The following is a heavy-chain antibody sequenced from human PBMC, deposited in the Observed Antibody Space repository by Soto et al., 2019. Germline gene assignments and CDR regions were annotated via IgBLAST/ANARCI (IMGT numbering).Heavy chain of an antibody. CDR3: ARGLSRYYGSGSRKAPRQFDP. J-gene: IGHJ5*02. CDR2: INHSGST. CDR1: GGSFSGYY. V-gene: IGHV4-34*01. D-gene: IGHD3-10*01. Sequence: QVQLQQWGAGLLKPSETLSLTCAVYGGSFSGYYWSWIRQPPGKGLEWIGEINHSGSTNYNPSLKGRVTISVDTSKNQFSLKLSSVTAADTAVYYCARGLSRYYGSGSRKAPRQFDPWGQGTLVTVSS.